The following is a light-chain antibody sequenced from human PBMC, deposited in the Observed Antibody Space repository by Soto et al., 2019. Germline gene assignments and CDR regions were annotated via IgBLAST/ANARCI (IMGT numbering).Light chain of an antibody. CDR2: WAS. CDR3: QQYYTPPPLT. CDR1: QSVLYSYNNRNY. V-gene: IGKV4-1*01. Sequence: DIVMTQSPDSLAVSLGERATINCKSSQSVLYSYNNRNYIAWYQQKPGQPPKLHIYWASTRHSGFPDRFSGGGSGTDFPLTFRSLQAEDVAVYSCQQYYTPPPLTFGQGTRLQIK. J-gene: IGKJ5*01.